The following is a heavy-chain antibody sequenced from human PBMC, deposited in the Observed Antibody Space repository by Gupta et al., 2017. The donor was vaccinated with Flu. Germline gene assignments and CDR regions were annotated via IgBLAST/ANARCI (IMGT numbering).Heavy chain of an antibody. CDR1: GFTFSSYE. J-gene: IGHJ6*04. CDR2: ISSSGSTI. D-gene: IGHD1-7*01. V-gene: IGHV3-48*03. CDR3: ARDGTGTTVDV. Sequence: EVQMVESGGGLVQPGGSLRVSCAASGFTFSSYEMNWVRQAPGKGLEWVSYISSSGSTIYYADSVKGRFTISRDNAKNSLYLQMNSLRAEDTAVYYCARDGTGTTVDVWGKGTTVTVSS.